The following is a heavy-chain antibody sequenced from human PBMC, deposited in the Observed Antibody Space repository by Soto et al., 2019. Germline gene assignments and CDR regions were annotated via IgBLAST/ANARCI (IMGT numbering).Heavy chain of an antibody. V-gene: IGHV3-74*01. CDR2: INSDGSST. D-gene: IGHD6-19*01. J-gene: IGHJ4*02. CDR1: GFTFSSYW. CDR3: ARAIRAAVAGNDY. Sequence: GGSLRLSCAASGFTFSSYWMHWVRHAPGKGLVWVSRINSDGSSTSYADSVKGRFTITRDNAKNTLYLQINSLRAEDTAVYYCARAIRAAVAGNDYWGQGTLVTVSS.